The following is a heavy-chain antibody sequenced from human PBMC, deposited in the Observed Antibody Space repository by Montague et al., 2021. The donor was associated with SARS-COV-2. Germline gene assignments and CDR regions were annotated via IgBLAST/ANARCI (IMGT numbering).Heavy chain of an antibody. CDR3: SRLNMVRGFVAGDYYYYYGLDV. D-gene: IGHD3-10*01. V-gene: IGHV4-59*13. J-gene: IGHJ6*02. CDR1: GGSISRYY. CDR2: IEYSGST. Sequence: SETLSLTCTVSGGSISRYYWSWIRQSPGKGLEWIGYIEYSGSTNYSPSLKSRVSISVDTSKNQVSLKLNSVTAVDSAVYYCSRLNMVRGFVAGDYYYYYGLDVWGQGTTVTVSS.